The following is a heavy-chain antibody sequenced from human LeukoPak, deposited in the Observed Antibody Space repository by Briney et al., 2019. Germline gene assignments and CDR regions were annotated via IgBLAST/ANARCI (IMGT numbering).Heavy chain of an antibody. D-gene: IGHD2-2*01. V-gene: IGHV3-9*01. Sequence: GGSLRLSCAASGFTFDDYVMHWVRQAPGKGLEWVSGISWNSGSIGYADSVKGRFTISRDNAKSSLYLQMNSLRAEDTALYYCAKDHCSSTSCYLVYWGQGTLATVSS. CDR1: GFTFDDYV. J-gene: IGHJ4*02. CDR3: AKDHCSSTSCYLVY. CDR2: ISWNSGSI.